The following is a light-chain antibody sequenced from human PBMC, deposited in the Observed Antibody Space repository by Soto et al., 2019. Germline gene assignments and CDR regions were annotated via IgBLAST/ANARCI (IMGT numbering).Light chain of an antibody. Sequence: DIQMTQSPSTLSASVGDRVTITCRASQSISSWLAWYHQKPGKAPKLLIYKASSLEGGIPSRFSGSGSETEFTITLISLQPEDFATYYCQQYNSYQYTFGQGTKLEIK. V-gene: IGKV1-5*03. J-gene: IGKJ2*01. CDR2: KAS. CDR1: QSISSW. CDR3: QQYNSYQYT.